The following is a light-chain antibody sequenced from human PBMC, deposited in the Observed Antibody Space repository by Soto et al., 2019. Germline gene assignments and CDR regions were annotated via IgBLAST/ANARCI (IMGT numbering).Light chain of an antibody. CDR1: GGSIATNY. J-gene: IGLJ2*01. CDR3: QSHDSPNVV. CDR2: EDD. V-gene: IGLV6-57*02. Sequence: NFMLTQPHSVSESPGKTVTISCTGSGGSIATNYVQWHQQRPGSAPTTVIYEDDKRPSGVPDRFSGSIDRSSNSASLIISGLKTEDEADSYCQSHDSPNVVFGRGTKLTVL.